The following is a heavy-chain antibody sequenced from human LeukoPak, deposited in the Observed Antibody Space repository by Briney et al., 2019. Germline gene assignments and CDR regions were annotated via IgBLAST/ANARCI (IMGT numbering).Heavy chain of an antibody. CDR2: SNGDGSNT. D-gene: IGHD3-16*01. CDR1: GFTFSNYA. V-gene: IGHV3-74*01. CDR3: TRDPRNLGLDP. J-gene: IGHJ5*02. Sequence: QSGGSLRLSCAASGFTFSNYAMNWVRQAPGKGLVWVARSNGDGSNTNYADSVKGRFTISRDNAKDTLYLQMSSLRVEDTAVYYCTRDPRNLGLDPWGQGTLVTVSS.